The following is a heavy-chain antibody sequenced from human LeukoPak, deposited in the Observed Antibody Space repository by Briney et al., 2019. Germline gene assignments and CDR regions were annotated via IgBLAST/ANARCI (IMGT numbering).Heavy chain of an antibody. J-gene: IGHJ4*02. CDR2: ISGSGTTT. CDR3: ASMGASIYGSYYFEY. CDR1: EFTFINYA. Sequence: PGGSLRLSCAGSEFTFINYAMSWVRQAPGKGLEWVSTISGSGTTTYYADSVKGRFTISRDTSKNTMYMQMNSLRAEDTAVYYCASMGASIYGSYYFEYWGQGALVTASS. D-gene: IGHD3-10*01. V-gene: IGHV3-23*01.